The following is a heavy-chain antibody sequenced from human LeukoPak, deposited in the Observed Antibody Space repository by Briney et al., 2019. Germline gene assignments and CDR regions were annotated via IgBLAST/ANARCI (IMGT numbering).Heavy chain of an antibody. CDR1: GGSISSYY. J-gene: IGHJ6*03. Sequence: SETLSLTCTDSGGSISSYYWSWIRQPPGKGLEWIGYISYSGSTNYNPSLKSRVTISVDTSKNQFSLKLSSVTAADTAVYYCARAPYYYGSGSYYTDYYYYYMDVWGKGTTVTVSS. CDR2: ISYSGST. D-gene: IGHD3-10*01. V-gene: IGHV4-59*01. CDR3: ARAPYYYGSGSYYTDYYYYYMDV.